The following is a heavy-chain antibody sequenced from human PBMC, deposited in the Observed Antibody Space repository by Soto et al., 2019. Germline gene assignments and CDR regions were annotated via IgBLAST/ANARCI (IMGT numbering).Heavy chain of an antibody. CDR1: GYTFFTYD. Sequence: QVHLVQSGVEVKTPGASVKVSCQASGYTFFTYDISWVRQAPGQGLEWMGWISTYSGDTKYAQKFQGRVTMTTDTSTTTAYLELRSLSSDDPAVYYCARHHGPTTSENGFAPWGQGTLVTVSS. D-gene: IGHD5-12*01. J-gene: IGHJ5*02. CDR3: ARHHGPTTSENGFAP. CDR2: ISTYSGDT. V-gene: IGHV1-18*01.